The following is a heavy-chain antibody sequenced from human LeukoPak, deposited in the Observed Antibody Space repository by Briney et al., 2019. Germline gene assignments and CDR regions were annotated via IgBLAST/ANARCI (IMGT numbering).Heavy chain of an antibody. D-gene: IGHD1-26*01. J-gene: IGHJ4*02. CDR1: GGSISSSNYY. CDR3: ASLGGTYDY. Sequence: ASETLSLTCTVSGGSISSSNYYWAWIRQPPGKGLEWIGSVFYDGSTYYNPSLKSRVTISLDTSTDQFSLKLSSVTAADTAVYYCASLGGTYDYWGQGTLVTVSS. V-gene: IGHV4-39*07. CDR2: VFYDGST.